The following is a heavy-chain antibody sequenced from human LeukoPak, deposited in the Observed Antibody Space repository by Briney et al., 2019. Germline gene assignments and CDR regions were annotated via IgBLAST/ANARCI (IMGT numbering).Heavy chain of an antibody. CDR2: TYYRSTWYN. CDR1: GDSVSSNSVT. V-gene: IGHV6-1*01. D-gene: IGHD7-27*01. J-gene: IGHJ1*01. CDR3: ARPGVIDRYFQH. Sequence: SQTLSLTCAISGDSVSSNSVTWNWIRQSPSRGLEWLGRTYYRSTWYNDYAVSVRGRITVNPDTSKNQFSLQLNSVTPEDTAVYYCARPGVIDRYFQHWGQGTLVTVSS.